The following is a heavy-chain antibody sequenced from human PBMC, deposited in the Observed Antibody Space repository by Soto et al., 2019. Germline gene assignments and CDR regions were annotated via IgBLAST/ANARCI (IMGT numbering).Heavy chain of an antibody. V-gene: IGHV3-48*01. CDR1: GFTFSSYS. Sequence: GGSLRLSCAASGFTFSSYSMNWVRQAPGKGLEWVSYISSSSSTIYYAGSVKGRFTISRDNAKNSLYLQMNSLRAEDTAVYYCAKFLRTEQQLVEYFQHWGQGTLVTVSS. CDR3: AKFLRTEQQLVEYFQH. D-gene: IGHD6-13*01. CDR2: ISSSSSTI. J-gene: IGHJ1*01.